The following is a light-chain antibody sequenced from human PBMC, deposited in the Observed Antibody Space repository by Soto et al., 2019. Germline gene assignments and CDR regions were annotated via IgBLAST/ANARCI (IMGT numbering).Light chain of an antibody. V-gene: IGKV3-15*01. CDR1: QSVISY. Sequence: EKVMTQSPATLSVSPGERATLSCRASQSVISYLAWYQQKPGQAPRLLIYDASTRATGVPARFSGSGSGTEFTLTISSLQSEYLAVYYCQQYDDWPETFGQGTKVEIK. J-gene: IGKJ1*01. CDR2: DAS. CDR3: QQYDDWPET.